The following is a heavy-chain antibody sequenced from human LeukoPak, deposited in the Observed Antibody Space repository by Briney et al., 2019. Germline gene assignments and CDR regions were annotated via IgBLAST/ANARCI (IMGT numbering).Heavy chain of an antibody. CDR3: AKIAAAATYYYYMDV. Sequence: GASVKVSCKASGGTFSTYAISWVRQAPGQGLEWMGGIIPVIGPANYAQEFQGRVTITADKSTTTAYMEVTNLTSGDTAVYYCAKIAAAATYYYYMDVWGKGTTVTVSS. V-gene: IGHV1-69*06. CDR2: IIPVIGPA. J-gene: IGHJ6*03. CDR1: GGTFSTYA. D-gene: IGHD6-13*01.